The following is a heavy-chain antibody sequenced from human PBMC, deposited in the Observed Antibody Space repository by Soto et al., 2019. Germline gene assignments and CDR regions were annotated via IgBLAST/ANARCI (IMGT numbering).Heavy chain of an antibody. CDR2: VYYSGNT. CDR3: ARVPGGSSSFVDY. J-gene: IGHJ4*02. V-gene: IGHV4-59*12. CDR1: GGSLSSYY. Sequence: PSETLSLTCTVSGGSLSSYYWTWIRQPPGKGLEWIGYVYYSGNTNYNPSLKSRVTISVDTSKNQFSLKLSSVTAADTAVYYCARVPGGSSSFVDYWGQGTLVTVSS. D-gene: IGHD6-6*01.